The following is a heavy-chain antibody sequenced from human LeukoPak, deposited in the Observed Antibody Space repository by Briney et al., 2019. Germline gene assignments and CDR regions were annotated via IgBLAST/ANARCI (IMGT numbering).Heavy chain of an antibody. CDR3: ARASVYHYYDSSGYCGY. D-gene: IGHD3-22*01. Sequence: SETLSLTCAVYGGSFSGYYWSWIRQPPGKGLEWIGEINHSGSTNYNPSLKSRVTISVDTSKNQFSLKLSSVTAADTAVYYCARASVYHYYDSSGYCGYWGQGTLVTVSS. CDR2: INHSGST. V-gene: IGHV4-34*01. CDR1: GGSFSGYY. J-gene: IGHJ4*02.